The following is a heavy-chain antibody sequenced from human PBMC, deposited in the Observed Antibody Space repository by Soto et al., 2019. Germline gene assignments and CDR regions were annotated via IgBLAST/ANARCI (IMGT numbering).Heavy chain of an antibody. CDR2: INPNSGDT. D-gene: IGHD3-9*01. CDR1: GYTFTDYY. Sequence: ASVKVSCKASGYTFTDYYTHWVRQAPGQGLEWMGWINPNSGDTYYAQRFQGRVTMTRDTSISSAYMELSRLRSDETAVYYCARILVMMPWYYYALDVSCPGTMLTV. J-gene: IGHJ6*02. V-gene: IGHV1-2*02. CDR3: ARILVMMPWYYYALDV.